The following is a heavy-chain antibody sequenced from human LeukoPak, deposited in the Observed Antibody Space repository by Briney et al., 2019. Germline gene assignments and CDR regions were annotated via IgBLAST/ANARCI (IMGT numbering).Heavy chain of an antibody. CDR2: ISSSSSYI. V-gene: IGHV3-21*01. CDR1: GVTFSSDS. Sequence: PVGCLRLSCVDSGVTFSSDSMNWVREAPRKGLEWVSLISSSSSYIYYADSMKGRFTISRDNDKNSLYLQMNSLRAEDTAVYYCAREHAGSPVTTIDYWGQGTLVTASS. D-gene: IGHD4-11*01. J-gene: IGHJ4*02. CDR3: AREHAGSPVTTIDY.